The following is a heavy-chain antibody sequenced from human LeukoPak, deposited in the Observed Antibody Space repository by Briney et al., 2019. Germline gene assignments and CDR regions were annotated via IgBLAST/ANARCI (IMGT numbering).Heavy chain of an antibody. CDR3: ARALRAYYFDD. V-gene: IGHV3-48*01. CDR1: GFTFSRDS. D-gene: IGHD2-21*01. CDR2: ISSSSSSTI. J-gene: IGHJ4*02. Sequence: GGSLRLSCAASGFTFSRDSVDWVRQAPGKGLEWVSFISSSSSSTIYYADSVKGRFTISRDNAKNSLFLQLNSLRAEDTAVYYCARALRAYYFDDWRQRTLVTVSS.